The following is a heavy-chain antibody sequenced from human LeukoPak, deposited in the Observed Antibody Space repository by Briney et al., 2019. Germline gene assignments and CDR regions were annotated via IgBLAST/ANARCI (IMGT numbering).Heavy chain of an antibody. D-gene: IGHD2-15*01. J-gene: IGHJ5*02. CDR2: IWGADDKT. V-gene: IGHV3-23*01. Sequence: GGSLRLSCVVSGFIFSNYSMTWVRQPPGKGLELVSGIWGADDKTVYGDAVKGRFTISRDNSKNTLYLQMNSLRADDTAVYYCAKIQGYYDAWGQGALVTVSS. CDR3: AKIQGYYDA. CDR1: GFIFSNYS.